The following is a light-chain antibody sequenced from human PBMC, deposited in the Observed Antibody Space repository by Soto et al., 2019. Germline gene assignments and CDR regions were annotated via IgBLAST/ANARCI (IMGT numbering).Light chain of an antibody. CDR2: NAS. Sequence: DIQMTQSPSTLSASVGDRVTITCRASQSISGWLAWYQQKPGKAPKLLIYNASSRFSGSGSGTEFALTISSLQPDDFATYYCHKYSNCSRTFGQGTKLEI. V-gene: IGKV1-5*01. CDR3: HKYSNCSRT. J-gene: IGKJ2*01. CDR1: QSISGW.